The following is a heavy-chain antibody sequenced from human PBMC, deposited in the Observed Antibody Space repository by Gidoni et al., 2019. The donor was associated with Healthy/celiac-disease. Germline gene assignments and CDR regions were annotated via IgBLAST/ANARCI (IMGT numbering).Heavy chain of an antibody. Sequence: QVQLVESGGGLVKPGGSLRLFWSSSGFTFSDYYMSWIRQAPGKGQEWVLYISSSGSTIDYEDSVSGRLTIARYNAKNSLYLQMKSLRDEDTAVYYCARDGEANWNYRGPFDYWGQGTLVTVAS. CDR3: ARDGEANWNYRGPFDY. V-gene: IGHV3-11*01. J-gene: IGHJ4*02. D-gene: IGHD1-7*01. CDR2: ISSSGSTI. CDR1: GFTFSDYY.